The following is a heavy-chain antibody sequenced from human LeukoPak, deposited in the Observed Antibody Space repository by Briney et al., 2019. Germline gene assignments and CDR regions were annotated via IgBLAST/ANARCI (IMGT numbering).Heavy chain of an antibody. CDR3: ARRTYSSGFDYIDY. V-gene: IGHV4-59*08. D-gene: IGHD6-19*01. CDR1: GGSISSYY. J-gene: IGHJ4*02. Sequence: SETLSLTCTVSGGSISSYYWSWIRQPPGKGLEWIGYIYYSGSTSYNPSLKSRVTISVDTSKSQFSLKLSSVIAADTAVYYCARRTYSSGFDYIDYWGQGTLVTVSS. CDR2: IYYSGST.